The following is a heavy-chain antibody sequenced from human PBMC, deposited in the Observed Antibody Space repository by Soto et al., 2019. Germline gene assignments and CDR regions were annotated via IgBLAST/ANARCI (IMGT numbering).Heavy chain of an antibody. D-gene: IGHD4-17*01. Sequence: EVQLLESGGGLVQPGGSLRLSCEASGFAFSNYAMSWVRQALGKGLEWVSSVSDSGDSRYYTDSVKGRFTTSRDNSRNTLYLHLIILRGEDSAVYYCAKDKGYGRAKVFEYWGQGVLVTVSS. CDR1: GFAFSNYA. J-gene: IGHJ4*02. CDR3: AKDKGYGRAKVFEY. CDR2: VSDSGDSR. V-gene: IGHV3-23*01.